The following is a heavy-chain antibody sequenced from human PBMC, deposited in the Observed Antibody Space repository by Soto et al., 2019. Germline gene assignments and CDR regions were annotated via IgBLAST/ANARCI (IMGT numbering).Heavy chain of an antibody. CDR2: INPGGGST. Sequence: QVQLVQSGAEVKKPGASVKVSCKASGYTFTSYYMHWVRQAPGQGLEWMGIINPGGGSTSYAQKIQGRVTMTRETSTSTVYMELSSLRSEDTAVYFCARDNLLVVVPAAYCMDVGGQGTTVTVSS. V-gene: IGHV1-46*01. D-gene: IGHD2-2*01. CDR1: GYTFTSYY. J-gene: IGHJ6*02. CDR3: ARDNLLVVVPAAYCMDV.